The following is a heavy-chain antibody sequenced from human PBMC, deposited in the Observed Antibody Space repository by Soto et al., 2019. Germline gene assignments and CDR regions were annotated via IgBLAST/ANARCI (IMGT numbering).Heavy chain of an antibody. CDR1: GFTFSSYG. CDR3: AKGKTGTTAFNYYYYMHV. D-gene: IGHD1-7*01. Sequence: QVQLVESGGGVVQPWRSLRLSCAASGFTFSSYGMHWVRQAPGKGLEWVAVISYDGSNKYYADSVKGRFTISRDNSKNTLYLQKNSLRAEDTAVYYCAKGKTGTTAFNYYYYMHVWGKGTTVTVSS. V-gene: IGHV3-30*18. CDR2: ISYDGSNK. J-gene: IGHJ6*03.